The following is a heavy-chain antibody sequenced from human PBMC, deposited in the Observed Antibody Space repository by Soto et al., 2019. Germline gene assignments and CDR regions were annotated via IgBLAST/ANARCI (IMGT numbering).Heavy chain of an antibody. CDR1: GYTFSTYF. D-gene: IGHD3-3*01. J-gene: IGHJ4*02. Sequence: ASVKVSCKTSGYTFSTYFMHWVRRAPGQGLEWMGVINPTSGATSYSQKFQARVTMTRDTSTGTVDMELRSLTSDDTAVYYCVRDSNYDLWSGYTXFDYWGQGTLVTVSS. CDR2: INPTSGAT. V-gene: IGHV1-46*03. CDR3: VRDSNYDLWSGYTXFDY.